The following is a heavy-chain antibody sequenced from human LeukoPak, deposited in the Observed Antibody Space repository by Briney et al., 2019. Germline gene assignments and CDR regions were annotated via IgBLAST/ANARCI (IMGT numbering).Heavy chain of an antibody. J-gene: IGHJ4*02. CDR1: GITLSNYG. CDR3: AKRGVVIRVILVGFHKEAYYFDS. D-gene: IGHD3-22*01. CDR2: ISDSGGRT. V-gene: IGHV3-23*01. Sequence: GGSLRLSCAVSGITLSNYGMSWVRQAPGKGLEWVAGISDSGGRTKYADSVKGRFTISRDDSKNTLYLQMNSLRAEDTAVYFCAKRGVVIRVILVGFHKEAYYFDSWGQGALVTVSS.